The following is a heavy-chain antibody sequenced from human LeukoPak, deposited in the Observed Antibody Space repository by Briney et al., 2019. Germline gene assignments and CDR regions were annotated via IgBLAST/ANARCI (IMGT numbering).Heavy chain of an antibody. CDR2: ISSSSSYI. V-gene: IGHV3-21*01. CDR3: ARVGYSSGWYRGDAFDI. Sequence: KPGGSLRLSCAASGFTFSSYSMNWVRQAPGKGLEWVSSISSSSSYIYYADSVKGRFTISRDNAKNSLYLQMNSLRAEDTAVYYCARVGYSSGWYRGDAFDIWGQGTMVTVSS. J-gene: IGHJ3*02. D-gene: IGHD6-19*01. CDR1: GFTFSSYS.